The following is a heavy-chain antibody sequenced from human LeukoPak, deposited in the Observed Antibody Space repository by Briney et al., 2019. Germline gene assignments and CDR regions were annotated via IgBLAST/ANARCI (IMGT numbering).Heavy chain of an antibody. J-gene: IGHJ6*03. D-gene: IGHD5-24*01. V-gene: IGHV4-34*01. Sequence: PSETLSLTCAVYGGSFSGYYWSWIRQPPGKGQEWIGEINHSGSTNYNPSLKSRVTISVDTSKNQFSLKLSSVTAADTAVYYCARGLDGYNVNSYYYYMDVWGKGTTVTVSS. CDR1: GGSFSGYY. CDR2: INHSGST. CDR3: ARGLDGYNVNSYYYYMDV.